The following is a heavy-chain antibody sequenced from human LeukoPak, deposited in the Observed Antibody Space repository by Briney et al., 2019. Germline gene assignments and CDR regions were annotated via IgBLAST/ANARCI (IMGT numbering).Heavy chain of an antibody. D-gene: IGHD3-22*01. J-gene: IGHJ5*02. CDR2: IYPGDSDT. Sequence: GESLKISCKGSGYSFTSYWIGWVRRMPGKGLEWMGIIYPGDSDTRYSPSFQGQVTISADKSISTAYLQWSSPKASDTAMYYCARRKFYYDSSGYYYSESNNWFDPWGQGTLVTVSS. V-gene: IGHV5-51*01. CDR3: ARRKFYYDSSGYYYSESNNWFDP. CDR1: GYSFTSYW.